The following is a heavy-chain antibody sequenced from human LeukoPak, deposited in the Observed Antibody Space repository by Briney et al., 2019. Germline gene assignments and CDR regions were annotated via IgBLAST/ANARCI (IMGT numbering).Heavy chain of an antibody. CDR1: GYTFTGYY. Sequence: ASVKVSCKASGYTFTGYYMHWVRQAPGQGLEWMGWINPNSGGTNYAQKFQGRVTMTRDTSISTAYMELSRLRSDDTAVYYCARVRAPAVMGYFDYWGQGTLVTVSS. CDR2: INPNSGGT. CDR3: ARVRAPAVMGYFDY. V-gene: IGHV1-2*02. J-gene: IGHJ4*02. D-gene: IGHD2-2*01.